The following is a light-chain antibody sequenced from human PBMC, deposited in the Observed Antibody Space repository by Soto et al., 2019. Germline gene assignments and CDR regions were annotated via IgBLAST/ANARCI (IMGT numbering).Light chain of an antibody. V-gene: IGKV3-20*01. Sequence: EVLMTQSPATLAVSPGEIATLSCRASQSVTSKYLAWYQQKPGQAPRLLIYGVSSRATGVPERFSGSGSGTDFTLTISRLEPEDFEVYYCQQYTDWPLTFGQGTKVDIK. CDR1: QSVTSKY. CDR3: QQYTDWPLT. J-gene: IGKJ1*01. CDR2: GVS.